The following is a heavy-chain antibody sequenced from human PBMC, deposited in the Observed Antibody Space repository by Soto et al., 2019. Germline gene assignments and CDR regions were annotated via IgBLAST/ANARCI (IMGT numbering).Heavy chain of an antibody. CDR2: ISGSGDST. V-gene: IGHV3-23*01. CDR1: GFTFSSYA. D-gene: IGHD2-2*01. Sequence: GGSLRLSCAASGFTFSSYAMSWVRQAPGKGLEWVSVISGSGDSTYYADSVKGRFTISRDNSKNTLHLQMNSLRADDTALYYCAKRRLNTITSLSDYWGQGVHVTVSS. J-gene: IGHJ1*01. CDR3: AKRRLNTITSLSDY.